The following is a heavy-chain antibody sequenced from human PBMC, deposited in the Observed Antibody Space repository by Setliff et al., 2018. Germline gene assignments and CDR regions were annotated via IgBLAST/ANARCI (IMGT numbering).Heavy chain of an antibody. CDR2: ISSDGSRT. CDR1: GLTFSSSA. J-gene: IGHJ5*02. CDR3: ARDGYCSSTSCPGWFDP. D-gene: IGHD2-2*03. V-gene: IGHV3-64*04. Sequence: GGSLRLSCAASGLTFSSSAMHWVRQAPGKELEYVSAISSDGSRTYYADSVKGRFTISRDNSKNTLYLQMNSLRAEDTAVYYCARDGYCSSTSCPGWFDPWGQGTLVTVSS.